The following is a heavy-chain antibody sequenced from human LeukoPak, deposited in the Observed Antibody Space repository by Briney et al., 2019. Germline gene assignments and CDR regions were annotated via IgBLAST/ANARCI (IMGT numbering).Heavy chain of an antibody. J-gene: IGHJ3*02. Sequence: SETLSLTCTVSGGSISSYYWSWIRQPPGKGLEWIGYIYYSGSTYYNPSLKSRVTISVDTSKNQFSLKLSSVTAADTAVYYCARSVLLWFGELLDAFDIWGQGTMVTVSS. CDR2: IYYSGST. D-gene: IGHD3-10*01. CDR3: ARSVLLWFGELLDAFDI. V-gene: IGHV4-59*06. CDR1: GGSISSYY.